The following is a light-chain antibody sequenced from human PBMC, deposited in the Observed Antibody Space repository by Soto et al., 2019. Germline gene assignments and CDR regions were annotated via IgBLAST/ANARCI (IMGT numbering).Light chain of an antibody. CDR1: HNITSW. J-gene: IGKJ2*01. Sequence: DIQMTQSPSTLSASVGERVTITCRASHNITSWLAWYQQKSGKAPTLLIYKASSLESGVPSRFSGSGSGTEFTLTISRLQPDDFATYYCQQYNSYLYTFGHGTKLEIK. CDR2: KAS. CDR3: QQYNSYLYT. V-gene: IGKV1-5*03.